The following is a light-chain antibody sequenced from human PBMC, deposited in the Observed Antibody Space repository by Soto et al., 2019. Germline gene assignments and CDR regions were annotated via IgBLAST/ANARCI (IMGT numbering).Light chain of an antibody. CDR2: GAS. Sequence: EKVMTQSPTPLSVSPGEGGTLSCRASQSVRSNLAWYQQRPGQAPRLLIYGASNRATGIPDRFSGSGSGTDFTLTISRLEPEDFAVYYCQQYGSSGTFGQGTKVDIK. CDR1: QSVRSN. CDR3: QQYGSSGT. V-gene: IGKV3-20*01. J-gene: IGKJ1*01.